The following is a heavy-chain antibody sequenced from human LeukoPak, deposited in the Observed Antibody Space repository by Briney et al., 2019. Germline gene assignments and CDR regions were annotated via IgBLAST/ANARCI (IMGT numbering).Heavy chain of an antibody. CDR3: ARDLRKYCSGGSCYGNLYAFDI. Sequence: SVKVSCKASGGIFSSYAISWVRQAPGQGLEWMGGIIPIFGTANYAQKFQGRVTITADKSTSTIYMELSSLRSEDTAVYYCARDLRKYCSGGSCYGNLYAFDIWGQGTMVTVSS. J-gene: IGHJ3*02. CDR1: GGIFSSYA. D-gene: IGHD2-15*01. CDR2: IIPIFGTA. V-gene: IGHV1-69*06.